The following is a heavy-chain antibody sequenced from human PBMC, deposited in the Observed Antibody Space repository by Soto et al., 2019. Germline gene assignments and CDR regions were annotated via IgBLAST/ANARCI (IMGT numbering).Heavy chain of an antibody. J-gene: IGHJ6*03. CDR3: ASYRSIAAAGTHYYYYYYMDV. CDR1: GGSISSYY. D-gene: IGHD6-13*01. V-gene: IGHV4-59*01. Sequence: SETLSLTCTVSGGSISSYYWSWIRQPPGKGLEWIGYIYYSGSTNYNPSLKSRVTISVDTSKNQFSLKLSSVTAADTAVYYCASYRSIAAAGTHYYYYYYMDVRGKRTTVTVSS. CDR2: IYYSGST.